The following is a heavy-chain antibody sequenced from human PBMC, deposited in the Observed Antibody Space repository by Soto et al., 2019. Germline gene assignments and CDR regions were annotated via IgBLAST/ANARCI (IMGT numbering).Heavy chain of an antibody. V-gene: IGHV1-58*01. D-gene: IGHD6-13*01. CDR3: AADSEGAAGDFDY. CDR2: IVVGSGNT. J-gene: IGHJ4*02. Sequence: SVKVSCKASGFTFTSSAVQRVRQAGGQRLEWIGWIVVGSGNTNYAQKFQERVTITRDMSTSTAYMELSSLRSEDTAVYYCAADSEGAAGDFDYWGQGTLVTVSS. CDR1: GFTFTSSA.